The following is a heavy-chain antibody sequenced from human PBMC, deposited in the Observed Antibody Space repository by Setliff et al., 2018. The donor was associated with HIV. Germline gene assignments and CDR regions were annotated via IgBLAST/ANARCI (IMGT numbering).Heavy chain of an antibody. D-gene: IGHD3-10*01. CDR2: IKQDGSEK. Sequence: GESLKISCAASGFTFSSCWMSWVRQAPGKGLEWVANIKQDGSEKYHVDSVKGRFTISRDNAKNSLYLQMNSLRAEDTAVYYCVRDGPPRAAFDVWGRGTMVTVSS. CDR3: VRDGPPRAAFDV. J-gene: IGHJ3*01. CDR1: GFTFSSCW. V-gene: IGHV3-7*03.